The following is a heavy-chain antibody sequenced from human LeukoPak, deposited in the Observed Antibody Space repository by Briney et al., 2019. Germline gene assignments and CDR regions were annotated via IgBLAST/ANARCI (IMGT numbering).Heavy chain of an antibody. D-gene: IGHD5-12*01. CDR1: GSSFTNYW. CDR2: IYPGDSDT. Sequence: GGSLKISCKGSGSSFTNYWIGWVRQLPGKGLEWMGIIYPGDSDTRYSPSFQGQVTISADKSISTAYLQWSSLKASDTAMYYCARHYSGYDRSHSDYWGQGTLVTVSS. V-gene: IGHV5-51*01. J-gene: IGHJ4*02. CDR3: ARHYSGYDRSHSDY.